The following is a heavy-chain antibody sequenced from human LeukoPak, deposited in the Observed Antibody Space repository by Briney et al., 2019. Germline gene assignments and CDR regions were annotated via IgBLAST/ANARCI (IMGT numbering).Heavy chain of an antibody. CDR1: GFTFNTHS. Sequence: GGSLRLSCAASGFTFNTHSMNWVRQAPGKGLQWVSYILSSSSTIYYADSVKGRFTISRDNAKNSLFLQMNSLRADDTAVYYCAREFVPSYSSGWYDYWGQGTLVTVSS. J-gene: IGHJ4*02. CDR3: AREFVPSYSSGWYDY. CDR2: ILSSSSTI. D-gene: IGHD6-19*01. V-gene: IGHV3-48*01.